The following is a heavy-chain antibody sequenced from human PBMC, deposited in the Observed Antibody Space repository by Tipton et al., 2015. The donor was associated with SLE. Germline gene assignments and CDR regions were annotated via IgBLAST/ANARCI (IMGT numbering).Heavy chain of an antibody. J-gene: IGHJ6*02. CDR1: GFTFFTYA. Sequence: SGFTFFTYAMHWVRQAPGKRLEWVAVISYDGSNKYYADSVKGRFTISRDNSKNTLYVQMNSLRAEDTAVYYCARDLVGPTGYGMDVWGQGTTVTVSS. V-gene: IGHV3-30*04. D-gene: IGHD1-26*01. CDR3: ARDLVGPTGYGMDV. CDR2: ISYDGSNK.